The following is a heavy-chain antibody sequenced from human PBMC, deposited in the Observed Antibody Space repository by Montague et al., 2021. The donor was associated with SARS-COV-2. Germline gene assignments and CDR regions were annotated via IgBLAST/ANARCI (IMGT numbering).Heavy chain of an antibody. CDR1: GFTVSSNY. V-gene: IGHV3-66*01. Sequence: SLRLSCAASGFTVSSNYMSWVRQAPGKGLEWVSVIYSGGSTNYADSVKGRFTISRDTSKNTLYPQMNSLRAEDTAVYYCARDPNQYDILTGSYRGYYAFDIWGQGTMVTVSS. J-gene: IGHJ3*02. CDR3: ARDPNQYDILTGSYRGYYAFDI. D-gene: IGHD3-9*01. CDR2: IYSGGST.